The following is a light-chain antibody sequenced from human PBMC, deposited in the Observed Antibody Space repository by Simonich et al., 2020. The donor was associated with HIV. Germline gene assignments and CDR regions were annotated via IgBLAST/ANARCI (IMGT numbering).Light chain of an antibody. CDR3: QQRSNWPPWT. V-gene: IGKV1-NL1*01. CDR2: AAS. J-gene: IGKJ1*01. CDR1: QGISNS. Sequence: DIQMTQSPSSLSASVGDRVTITCRASQGISNSLAWYQQKPGKAPKLLLYAASRLESGVPSRFSGSGSGTDFTLTISSLEPEDFAVYYCQQRSNWPPWTFGQGTKVEIK.